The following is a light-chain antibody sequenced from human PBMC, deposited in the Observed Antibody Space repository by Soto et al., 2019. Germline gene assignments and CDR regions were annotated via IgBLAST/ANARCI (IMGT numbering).Light chain of an antibody. CDR2: STN. V-gene: IGLV8-61*01. CDR1: SGSVSTSYY. Sequence: QTVVTQEPSFSVSPGGTVTLTCGLSSGSVSTSYYPSWYQQTPGQAPRTLIYSTNTRSSGVPDRFSGSILGNKAALTITGAQAHDESDYYCVLYMGSGISMFGGGTKLTVL. CDR3: VLYMGSGISM. J-gene: IGLJ3*02.